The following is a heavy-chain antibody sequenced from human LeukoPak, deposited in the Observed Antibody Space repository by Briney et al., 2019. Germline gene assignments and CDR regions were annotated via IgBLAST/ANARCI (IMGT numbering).Heavy chain of an antibody. CDR3: ASHAYYYDSSGYLMGIFAFDI. CDR2: IYTSGST. J-gene: IGHJ3*02. D-gene: IGHD3-22*01. CDR1: GGSISSGSYY. Sequence: PSETLSLTCTVSGGSISSGSYYWSWIRQPAGKGLEWIGRIYTSGSTNYNPSLKSRVTISVDTSKNQFSLKLSSVTAADTAVYYCASHAYYYDSSGYLMGIFAFDIWGQGTMVTVSS. V-gene: IGHV4-61*02.